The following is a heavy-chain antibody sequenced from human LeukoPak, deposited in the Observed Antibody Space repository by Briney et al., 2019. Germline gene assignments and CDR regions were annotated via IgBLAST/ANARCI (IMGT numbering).Heavy chain of an antibody. CDR1: GGSIRSYY. CDR3: ARVVWWPAAMDGWYFDL. V-gene: IGHV4-59*01. Sequence: SETLSLTCTVYGGSIRSYYWSWIRQPPGKGLKWIGYIYYSGSTNYNPSLKSRVTISVDTSKNQFSLKLSSVTAADTAVYYCARVVWWPAAMDGWYFDLWGRGTLVTVSS. D-gene: IGHD2-2*01. CDR2: IYYSGST. J-gene: IGHJ2*01.